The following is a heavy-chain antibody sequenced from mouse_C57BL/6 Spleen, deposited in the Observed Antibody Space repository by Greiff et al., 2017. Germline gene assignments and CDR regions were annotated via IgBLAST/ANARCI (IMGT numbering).Heavy chain of an antibody. Sequence: VQLQQSGPELVKPGASVKIPCKASGYTFTDYNMDWVKQSHGKSLEWIGDINPNNGGTIYNQKFKGKATLTVDKSSSTAYMELRSLTSEDTAVYYCARGRGDVHWYFDVWGTGTTVTVSS. CDR3: ARGRGDVHWYFDV. CDR2: INPNNGGT. V-gene: IGHV1-18*01. CDR1: GYTFTDYN. D-gene: IGHD3-3*01. J-gene: IGHJ1*03.